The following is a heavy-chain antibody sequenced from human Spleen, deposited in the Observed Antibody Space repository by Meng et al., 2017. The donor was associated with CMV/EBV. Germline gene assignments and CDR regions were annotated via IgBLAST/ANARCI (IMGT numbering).Heavy chain of an antibody. CDR2: ISGSGGST. V-gene: IGHV3-23*01. D-gene: IGHD4-11*01. Sequence: CEASGFTFSSYALSWVRQAPGKGLEWVSAISGSGGSTNYADSVKGRFTISRDNSKNTLYLQMNSLRAEDTAVYYCAPQNDYNNLLDYWDQGTLVTVSS. J-gene: IGHJ4*02. CDR1: GFTFSSYA. CDR3: APQNDYNNLLDY.